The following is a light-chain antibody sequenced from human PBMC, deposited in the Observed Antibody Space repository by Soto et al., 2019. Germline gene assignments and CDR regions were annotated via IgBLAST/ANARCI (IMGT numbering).Light chain of an antibody. Sequence: DIQMTQSPFTLSASVGDRGTITCRASQTISSWLAWYQQIPGKAPKLLIYDSSNLESGVPSRFSGSGSGTEFTLTISSLQPEDFAVYYCQQYENYWTFGQGTKVEIK. CDR2: DSS. J-gene: IGKJ1*01. CDR1: QTISSW. CDR3: QQYENYWT. V-gene: IGKV1-5*01.